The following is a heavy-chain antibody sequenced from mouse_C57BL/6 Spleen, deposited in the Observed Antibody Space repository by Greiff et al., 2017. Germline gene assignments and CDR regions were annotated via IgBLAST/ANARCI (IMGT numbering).Heavy chain of an antibody. CDR2: IYPGDGDT. CDR1: GYAFSSSW. J-gene: IGHJ3*01. CDR3: ARWGGYEAWFAY. V-gene: IGHV1-82*01. D-gene: IGHD2-2*01. Sequence: VQLQQSGPELVKPGASVKISCKASGYAFSSSWMNWVKQRPGKGLEWIGRIYPGDGDTNYNGKFKGKATLTADKSSSTAYMQLSSLTSEDSAVYFCARWGGYEAWFAYWGQGTLVTVSA.